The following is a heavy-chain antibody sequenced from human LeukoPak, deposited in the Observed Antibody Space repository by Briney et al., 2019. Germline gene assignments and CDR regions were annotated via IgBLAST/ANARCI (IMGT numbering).Heavy chain of an antibody. V-gene: IGHV1-69*05. CDR2: IMPLFGTA. Sequence: SVKDSCKTSGGTFNNSAISWVRQAPGQGLEWLGGIMPLFGTAGYAQKFQGRVTITKDESTRTVYLELTSLTSEHTAVYYCARDVHGDYGSGWFDPWGQGTLVSVSS. CDR3: ARDVHGDYGSGWFDP. J-gene: IGHJ5*02. CDR1: GGTFNNSA. D-gene: IGHD4-17*01.